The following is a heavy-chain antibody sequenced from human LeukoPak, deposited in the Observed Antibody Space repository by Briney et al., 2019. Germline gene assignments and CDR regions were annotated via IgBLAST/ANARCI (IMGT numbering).Heavy chain of an antibody. CDR2: IYYSGST. J-gene: IGHJ4*02. D-gene: IGHD6-13*01. V-gene: IGHV4-39*07. Sequence: SETLSLTCTVSGGSISSTNYYWGWIRQPPGKGLEWIGSIYYSGSTYYNPSLKRRVTISVDTSKNHFSLKLSSVTAADTAVYYCASGSWYVHPPPYWGQGTLVTVSS. CDR1: GGSISSTNYY. CDR3: ASGSWYVHPPPY.